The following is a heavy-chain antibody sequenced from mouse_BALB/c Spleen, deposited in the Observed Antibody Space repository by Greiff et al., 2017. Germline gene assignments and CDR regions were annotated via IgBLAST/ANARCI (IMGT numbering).Heavy chain of an antibody. J-gene: IGHJ2*01. CDR3: ARRGSTMITTVDY. Sequence: EVQGVESGGDLVKPGGSLKLSCAASGFTFSSYGMSWVRQTPDKRLEWVATISSGGSYTYYPDSVKGRFTISRDNAKNTLYLQMSSLKSEDTAMYYCARRGSTMITTVDYWGQGTTLTVSS. D-gene: IGHD2-4*01. V-gene: IGHV5-6*01. CDR1: GFTFSSYG. CDR2: ISSGGSYT.